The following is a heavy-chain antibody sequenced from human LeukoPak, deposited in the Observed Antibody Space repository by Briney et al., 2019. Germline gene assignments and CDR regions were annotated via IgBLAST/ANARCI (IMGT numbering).Heavy chain of an antibody. D-gene: IGHD3-22*01. CDR2: IIPILGIA. CDR3: ATRVKGGSGYYSLDDY. V-gene: IGHV1-69*04. Sequence: ASVKVSCKASGGTFSSYAISWVRQAPGQGLEWMGRIIPILGIANYAQKFQGRVTITADKSTSTAYMELSSLRSEDTAVYYCATRVKGGSGYYSLDDYWGQGTLVTVSS. CDR1: GGTFSSYA. J-gene: IGHJ4*02.